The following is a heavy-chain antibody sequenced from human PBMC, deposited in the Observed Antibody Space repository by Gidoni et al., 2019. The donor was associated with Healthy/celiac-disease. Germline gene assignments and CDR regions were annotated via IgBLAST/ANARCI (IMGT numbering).Heavy chain of an antibody. CDR2: IYYSGST. D-gene: IGHD4-17*01. J-gene: IGHJ5*02. V-gene: IGHV4-39*01. Sequence: QLQLQESGPGLVKPSETLSLTCTVSGVSISSSSYYWGWIRQPPGKGLEWIGSIYYSGSTYYNPSLKSRVTISVDTSKNQFSLKLSSVTAADTAVYYCARQLSFYGDLTPHYNWFDPWGQGTLVTVSS. CDR3: ARQLSFYGDLTPHYNWFDP. CDR1: GVSISSSSYY.